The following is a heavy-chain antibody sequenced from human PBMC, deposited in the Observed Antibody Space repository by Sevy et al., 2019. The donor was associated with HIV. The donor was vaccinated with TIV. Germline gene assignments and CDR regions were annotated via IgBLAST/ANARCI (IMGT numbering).Heavy chain of an antibody. CDR2: ISGRGGST. V-gene: IGHV3-23*01. CDR1: GFTFTSYA. D-gene: IGHD2-15*01. J-gene: IGHJ3*02. CDR3: AKGARCSGGSCYSRGAFDI. Sequence: GGSLRLSCAASGFTFTSYAMRWVRQASGMGLEWVSAISGRGGSTYYADSVKGRFTISRDNSKNTLYLQMNSLRAEDTAVYYCAKGARCSGGSCYSRGAFDIWGQGTMVTVSS.